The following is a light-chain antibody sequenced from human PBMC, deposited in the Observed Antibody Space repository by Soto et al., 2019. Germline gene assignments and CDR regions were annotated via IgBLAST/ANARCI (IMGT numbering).Light chain of an antibody. CDR3: QHYGTSHA. Sequence: EVVLTQSPGTLSLSPGEGATLSCRASQSVSSNYLAWYQQKPGQAPRLLIYGASSRATGIPDRFSGSGSGTDFTLTISRLEPEDSAVYYCQHYGTSHAFGQGTKVDIK. V-gene: IGKV3-20*01. CDR1: QSVSSNY. CDR2: GAS. J-gene: IGKJ1*01.